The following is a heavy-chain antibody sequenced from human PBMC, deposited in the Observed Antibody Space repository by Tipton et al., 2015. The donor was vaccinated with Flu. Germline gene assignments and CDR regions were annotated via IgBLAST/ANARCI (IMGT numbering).Heavy chain of an antibody. D-gene: IGHD6-19*01. CDR1: GGSISTYY. CDR2: IYYSGST. Sequence: TLSLTCTVSGGSISTYYWSWIRQPPGKGLEWIGYIYYSGSTSYNPSLKSRVTISLDTSKNHFSLRLTSVTAADTALYFCARAESSLWAGHYYGLDVWGQGTTVTVSS. J-gene: IGHJ6*02. CDR3: ARAESSLWAGHYYGLDV. V-gene: IGHV4-59*08.